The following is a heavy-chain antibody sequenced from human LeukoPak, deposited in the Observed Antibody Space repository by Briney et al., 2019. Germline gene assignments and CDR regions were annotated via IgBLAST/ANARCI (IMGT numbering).Heavy chain of an antibody. CDR2: ISGSGGST. D-gene: IGHD2-2*01. CDR3: AKKPPGRYRSSTSCEDY. J-gene: IGHJ4*02. Sequence: GGSLRLSCAASGFTFSSYAMSWVRQAPGKGLEWVSAISGSGGSTYYADSVKGRFTISRDNSKNTLYLQMNSLRAEDTAVYYCAKKPPGRYRSSTSCEDYWGRGTLVTVSS. V-gene: IGHV3-23*01. CDR1: GFTFSSYA.